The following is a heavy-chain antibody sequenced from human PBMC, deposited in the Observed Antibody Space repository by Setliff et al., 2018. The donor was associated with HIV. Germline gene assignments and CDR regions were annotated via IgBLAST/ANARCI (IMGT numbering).Heavy chain of an antibody. D-gene: IGHD3-10*01. V-gene: IGHV4-61*02. CDR1: GGSISSGSYF. CDR2: IHTSGRT. Sequence: SETLSLTCTVSGGSISSGSYFWTWIRQPAGKGLEWIGRIHTSGRTKYSPSLRSRVSISVDTSKNQFSLKLSSVTAADTAIYYCTRRGADSYYPRPLDVWGKGTTVTVSS. CDR3: TRRGADSYYPRPLDV. J-gene: IGHJ6*04.